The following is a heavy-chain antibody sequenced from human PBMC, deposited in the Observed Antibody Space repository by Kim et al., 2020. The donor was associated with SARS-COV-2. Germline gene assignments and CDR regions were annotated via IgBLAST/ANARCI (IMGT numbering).Heavy chain of an antibody. D-gene: IGHD2-2*01. CDR2: IYPGDSDT. CDR1: GYSFTSYW. Sequence: GESLKISCKGSGYSFTSYWIGWVRQMPGKGLEWMGIIYPGDSDTRYSPSFQGQVTISADKSISTAYLQWSSLKASDTAMYYCARRYCSSTSCYARWGDAFDIWGQGTMVTVSS. CDR3: ARRYCSSTSCYARWGDAFDI. J-gene: IGHJ3*02. V-gene: IGHV5-51*01.